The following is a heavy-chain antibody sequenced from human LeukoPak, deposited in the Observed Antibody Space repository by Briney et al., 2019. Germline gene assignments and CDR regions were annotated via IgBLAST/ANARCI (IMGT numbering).Heavy chain of an antibody. CDR2: INSDGSST. CDR1: GFTFSNYW. CDR3: AKGGATVIDY. J-gene: IGHJ4*02. V-gene: IGHV3-74*01. D-gene: IGHD4-17*01. Sequence: GGSLRLPCAASGFTFSNYWMLWVRQAPGKGLVWVSRINSDGSSTTSADSVKGRFTISRGNAKNTLYLQMNSLRAEDTAVCYCAKGGATVIDYWGQGTLVTVSS.